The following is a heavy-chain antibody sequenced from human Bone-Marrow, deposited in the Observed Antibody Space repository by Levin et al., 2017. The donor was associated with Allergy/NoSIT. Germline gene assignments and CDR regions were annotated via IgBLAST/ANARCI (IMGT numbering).Heavy chain of an antibody. CDR3: ARGIVVVPAATIAELDY. V-gene: IGHV1-2*06. D-gene: IGHD2-2*01. Sequence: GESLKISCKASGYTFTGYYMHWVRQAPGQGLEWMGRINPNSGGTNYAQKFQGRVTMTRDTSISTAYMELSRLRSDDTAVYYCARGIVVVPAATIAELDYWGQGTLVTVSS. J-gene: IGHJ4*02. CDR1: GYTFTGYY. CDR2: INPNSGGT.